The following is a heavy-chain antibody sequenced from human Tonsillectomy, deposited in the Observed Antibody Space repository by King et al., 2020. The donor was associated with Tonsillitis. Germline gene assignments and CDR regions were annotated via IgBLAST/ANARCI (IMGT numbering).Heavy chain of an antibody. CDR2: ISSSGSTI. CDR3: ASYDSSGYYFDY. Sequence: QVQLVQSGGGLVKPGGSLRLSCAASGFTFSDYYMSWIRQAPGKGLEWVSYISSSGSTIYYADSVKGRFAISRDNAKNSLYLQMNSLRAEDTAVYYCASYDSSGYYFDYWGQGTLVTVSS. D-gene: IGHD3-22*01. CDR1: GFTFSDYY. V-gene: IGHV3-11*01. J-gene: IGHJ4*02.